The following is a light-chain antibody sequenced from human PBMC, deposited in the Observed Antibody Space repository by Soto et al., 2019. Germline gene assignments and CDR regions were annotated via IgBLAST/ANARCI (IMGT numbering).Light chain of an antibody. J-gene: IGKJ3*01. CDR1: QSVSSSF. CDR2: TAS. CDR3: QQYGSSPLT. V-gene: IGKV3-20*01. Sequence: EIVLTQSPGTLSLSPGERATLSCRASQSVSSSFLAWYQQKPGQAPRLLIYTASNRVSGIPDRFSGSGSGTDFTLTISRLEPEDFAVYYCQQYGSSPLTFGPGTKVDFK.